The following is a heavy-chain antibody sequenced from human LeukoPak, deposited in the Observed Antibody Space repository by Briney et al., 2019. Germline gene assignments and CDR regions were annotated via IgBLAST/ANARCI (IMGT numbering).Heavy chain of an antibody. CDR2: MYYTGST. CDR3: ARGRVGKQWLVPDY. V-gene: IGHV4-59*01. CDR1: GGSISSYS. Sequence: KSSETLPLTCTVSGGSISSYSWTWIRQPPGKGLEWIGYMYYTGSTNYNPSLKSRVTISVDTSKNQFSLRLSSVTAADTAVYYCARGRVGKQWLVPDYWGQGTLVTVSS. D-gene: IGHD6-19*01. J-gene: IGHJ4*02.